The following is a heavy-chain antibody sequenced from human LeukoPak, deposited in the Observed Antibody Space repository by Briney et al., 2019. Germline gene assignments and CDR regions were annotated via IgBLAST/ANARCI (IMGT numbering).Heavy chain of an antibody. D-gene: IGHD6-6*01. V-gene: IGHV4-31*03. CDR3: ARDLVSSPSVR. J-gene: IGHJ4*02. Sequence: SQTLSLTCTVSGGSISSGGYYWSWIRQHPGKGLEWVGYIYYSGSTYYNPSLKSRVAISVDTSKNQFSLKLSSVTAADTAVYYCARDLVSSPSVRWGQGTLVTVSS. CDR1: GGSISSGGYY. CDR2: IYYSGST.